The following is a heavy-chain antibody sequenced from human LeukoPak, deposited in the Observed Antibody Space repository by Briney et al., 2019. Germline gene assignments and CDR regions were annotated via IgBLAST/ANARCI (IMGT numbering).Heavy chain of an antibody. D-gene: IGHD3-10*01. J-gene: IGHJ5*02. CDR3: ARHVTLWFPNNNWFDP. CDR1: GGSISSYY. Sequence: SETLSLTCTVSGGSISSYYWSWIRQPPGKGLEWIGYIYYSGSTNYNPSLKSRVTISVDTSKNQFSLKLSSVTAADTAVYHCARHVTLWFPNNNWFDPWGQGTLVTVSS. V-gene: IGHV4-59*08. CDR2: IYYSGST.